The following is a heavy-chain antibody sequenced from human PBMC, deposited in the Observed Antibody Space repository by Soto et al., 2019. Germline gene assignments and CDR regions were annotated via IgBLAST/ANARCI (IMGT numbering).Heavy chain of an antibody. V-gene: IGHV1-69*01. Sequence: QVQLVQSGAEVKKPGSSVKVSCKASGGTFSSYAISWVRQAPGQGLEWMGGIIPIFGTANYAQKFQGRVTITADESTSTAYMELSSLRSEDTAVYYCAASDWAILTGARPKGHYYYYGMDVWGQGTTATVSS. J-gene: IGHJ6*02. CDR3: AASDWAILTGARPKGHYYYYGMDV. CDR1: GGTFSSYA. CDR2: IIPIFGTA. D-gene: IGHD3-9*01.